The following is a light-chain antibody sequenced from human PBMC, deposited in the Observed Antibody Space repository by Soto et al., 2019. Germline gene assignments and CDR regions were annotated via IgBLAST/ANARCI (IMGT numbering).Light chain of an antibody. CDR2: GAS. CDR1: QSVTASY. CDR3: HQYGVSSGT. J-gene: IGKJ2*01. V-gene: IGKV3-20*01. Sequence: EIVLTQSPGTLSLSPGERATLSCRASQSVTASYLAWYQQKPGQAPRLLIHGASTRATGIPDRFSGSGSGTDFTLTISSLEPEDFAVYYCHQYGVSSGTFGQGTNLEIK.